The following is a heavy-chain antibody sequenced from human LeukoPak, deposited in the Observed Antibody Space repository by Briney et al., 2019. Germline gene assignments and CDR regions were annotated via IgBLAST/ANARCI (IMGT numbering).Heavy chain of an antibody. V-gene: IGHV5-51*01. J-gene: IGHJ4*02. Sequence: GESLKISWMASRYSFTDYWIGGVCQMPGKGPEWMGIIYPGDSDTKYSPSFQGQVTISADKSITTAYLQWSSLKASDTAMYYCANRDFDYWGQGTLVTVSS. CDR3: ANRDFDY. CDR2: IYPGDSDT. CDR1: RYSFTDYW.